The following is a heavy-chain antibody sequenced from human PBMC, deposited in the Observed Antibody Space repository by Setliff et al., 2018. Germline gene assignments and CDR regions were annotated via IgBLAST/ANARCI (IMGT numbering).Heavy chain of an antibody. J-gene: IGHJ1*01. CDR2: VYYSRYT. D-gene: IGHD3-10*01. V-gene: IGHV4-39*07. Sequence: SLPCNVPGGSVSSTSHYWGWLRQPPGKGMEWIGSVYYSRYTYYNPSLQSRITTSVGMSKNQFSMKLTSVTAADTAVYYCARVDCTMIQGVLGFWGQGTLVTVSS. CDR3: ARVDCTMIQGVLGF. CDR1: GGSVSSTSHY.